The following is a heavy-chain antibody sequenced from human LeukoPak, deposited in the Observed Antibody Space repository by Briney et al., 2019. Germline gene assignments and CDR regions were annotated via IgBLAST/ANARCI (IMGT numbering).Heavy chain of an antibody. CDR1: GFTFSNYG. V-gene: IGHV3-30*02. Sequence: GGSLRLSCAASGFTFSNYGMHWVRQAPGKGLEWVAFIRYEGSNKYYADSVKGRFTISRDNSKNTLYLQMNSLRAEDTALYYCAKDYYDSSGYYDCWGQGTLVTVSS. CDR3: AKDYYDSSGYYDC. J-gene: IGHJ4*02. D-gene: IGHD3-22*01. CDR2: IRYEGSNK.